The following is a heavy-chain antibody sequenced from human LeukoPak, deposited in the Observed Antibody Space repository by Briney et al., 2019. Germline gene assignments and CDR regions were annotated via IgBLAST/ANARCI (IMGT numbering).Heavy chain of an antibody. CDR1: GFTFSSYW. J-gene: IGHJ5*02. Sequence: GGSLRLSCAASGFTFSSYWMSWVRQAPGKGLEWVANIKQDGSEKYYVDSVKGRFTISRDNAKNSLYLQMNSLRAEDTAVYYCARERLASPNWFDPWGQGTLVTVSS. CDR3: ARERLASPNWFDP. D-gene: IGHD6-25*01. CDR2: IKQDGSEK. V-gene: IGHV3-7*01.